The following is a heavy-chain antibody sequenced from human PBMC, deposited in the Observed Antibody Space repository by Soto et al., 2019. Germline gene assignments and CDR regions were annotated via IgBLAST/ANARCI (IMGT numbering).Heavy chain of an antibody. Sequence: EVQLLESGGGLVQPGGSLRLSCVASGFTFSNYAMSWVRQAPGKGLEWVSATSGSGDDTYYADSVRGRFTISRDNFKNTLYLQMNSLRAEDTAVYYCAPTGDTAIVTDYWGQGTLVTVSS. CDR3: APTGDTAIVTDY. D-gene: IGHD5-18*01. V-gene: IGHV3-23*01. CDR1: GFTFSNYA. CDR2: TSGSGDDT. J-gene: IGHJ4*02.